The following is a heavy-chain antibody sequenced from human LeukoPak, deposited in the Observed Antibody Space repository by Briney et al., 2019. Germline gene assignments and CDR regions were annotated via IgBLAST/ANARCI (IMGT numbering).Heavy chain of an antibody. J-gene: IGHJ4*02. Sequence: RTSETLSLTCTVSGGSISSYYWSWIRQPPGKGLEWIGYIYYSGSTNYNPSLKSRVTISVDTSKNQFSLKLSSVTAADTAVYYCARSEAYYDSSGYYYVFDYWGQGTLVTVSS. D-gene: IGHD3-22*01. CDR1: GGSISSYY. CDR2: IYYSGST. V-gene: IGHV4-59*01. CDR3: ARSEAYYDSSGYYYVFDY.